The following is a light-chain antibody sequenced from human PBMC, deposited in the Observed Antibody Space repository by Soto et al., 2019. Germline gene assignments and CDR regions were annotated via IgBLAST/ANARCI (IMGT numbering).Light chain of an antibody. CDR2: EGS. CDR1: SSDVGSYNL. CDR3: SSYTPTTWV. V-gene: IGLV2-14*02. Sequence: QSALTQPASVSGSPGQSITISCTGTSSDVGSYNLVSWYQQHPGKAPKLMIYEGSKRPSGVSNRFSVSKSGNTASLTISGLQAEDEADYYCSSYTPTTWVFGGGTKVTVL. J-gene: IGLJ3*02.